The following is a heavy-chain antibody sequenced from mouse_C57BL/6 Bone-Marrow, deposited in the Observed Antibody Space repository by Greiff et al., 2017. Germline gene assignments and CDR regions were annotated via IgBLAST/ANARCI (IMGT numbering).Heavy chain of an antibody. Sequence: QVQLQQSGAELVRPGTSVKLSCKATGYTFTSYWMHWVKQRPGPGLEWIGVIDPSDSYTNYNQKFKGKATLTVDTSSSTAYMQLSSLTSEDSAVYYCARGLGRFAYWGQGTLVTVSA. D-gene: IGHD4-1*01. J-gene: IGHJ3*01. CDR2: IDPSDSYT. V-gene: IGHV1-59*01. CDR1: GYTFTSYW. CDR3: ARGLGRFAY.